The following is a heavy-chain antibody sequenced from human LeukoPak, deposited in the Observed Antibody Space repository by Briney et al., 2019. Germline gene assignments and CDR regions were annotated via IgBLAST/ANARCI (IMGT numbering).Heavy chain of an antibody. D-gene: IGHD3-3*01. J-gene: IGHJ4*02. CDR2: IIPIFGTA. CDR1: GGTFSSYA. CDR3: ATGPDVEPLLRFLEWLLY. V-gene: IGHV1-69*06. Sequence: ASVKVSCKASGGTFSSYAISWVRQAPGQGLEWMGGIIPIFGTANYAQKFQGRVTMTEDTSTDTAYMELSSLRSEDTAVYYCATGPDVEPLLRFLEWLLYWGQGTLVTVSS.